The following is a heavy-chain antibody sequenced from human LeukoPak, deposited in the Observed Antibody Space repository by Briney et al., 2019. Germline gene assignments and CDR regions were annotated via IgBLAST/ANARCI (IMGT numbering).Heavy chain of an antibody. D-gene: IGHD6-19*01. Sequence: GGSLRLSCAASGFTFSRSWMHWVRQAPGRGLEWVASIKQDGSEKYYVDSVKGRFTISRDNAKNSLYLQMNSLRAEDTAMYYCASSGWYSTPNWFDPWGQGTLVIVSS. CDR1: GFTFSRSW. J-gene: IGHJ5*02. CDR2: IKQDGSEK. CDR3: ASSGWYSTPNWFDP. V-gene: IGHV3-7*01.